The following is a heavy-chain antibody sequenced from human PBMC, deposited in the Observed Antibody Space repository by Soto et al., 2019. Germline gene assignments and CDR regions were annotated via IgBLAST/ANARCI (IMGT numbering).Heavy chain of an antibody. CDR1: GFTFSDYY. J-gene: IGHJ6*02. Sequence: QVQLVESGGGLVKPGGSPRLSCAASGFTFSDYYMSWIRQAPGKGLEWVSYISSSSSYTNYADSVKGRFTISRDNAKNSLYLQMNSLRAEDTAVYYCARDGRSGSYYYGMDVWGQGTTVTVSS. CDR2: ISSSSSYT. V-gene: IGHV3-11*06. CDR3: ARDGRSGSYYYGMDV. D-gene: IGHD3-3*01.